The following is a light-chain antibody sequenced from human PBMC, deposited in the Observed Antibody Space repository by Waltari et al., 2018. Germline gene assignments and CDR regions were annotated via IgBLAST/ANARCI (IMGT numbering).Light chain of an antibody. CDR2: DAS. CDR1: QSVSRH. V-gene: IGKV3-11*01. J-gene: IGKJ1*01. CDR3: QQRSNWPPT. Sequence: EIVLTQSPATLSLSPGERATLSCRASQSVSRHLAWYQQKPGQAPRLHIYDASNRATGVPARFSGSGSGTDFTLTISSLEPEDFAVYYCQQRSNWPPTFGQGTKVEIK.